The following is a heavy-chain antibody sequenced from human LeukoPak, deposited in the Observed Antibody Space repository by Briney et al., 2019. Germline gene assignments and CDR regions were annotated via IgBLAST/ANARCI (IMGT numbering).Heavy chain of an antibody. CDR1: GYTFTGYY. J-gene: IGHJ6*02. D-gene: IGHD2-15*01. CDR2: INPNSGGT. Sequence: ASVKVSCKASGYTFTGYYMHWVRQAPGQGLEWMGWINPNSGGTNYAQKFQGRVTMTRDTSISTAYMELSRLRSDDTAVYYCARDLIVVVVAAIGLYGMDVWGQGTTVTVSS. CDR3: ARDLIVVVVAAIGLYGMDV. V-gene: IGHV1-2*02.